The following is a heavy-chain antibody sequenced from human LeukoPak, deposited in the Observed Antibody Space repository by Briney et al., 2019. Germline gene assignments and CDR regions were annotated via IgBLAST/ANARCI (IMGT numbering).Heavy chain of an antibody. CDR1: GYTFTDYY. J-gene: IGHJ4*02. V-gene: IGHV1-2*02. D-gene: IGHD3-3*01. CDR3: ARNSYDFRSPAGF. CDR2: VITNSGGT. Sequence: ASVKVSCKTSGYTFTDYYMNWLRQAPGQGLEWMGWVITNSGGTNYAQKFQGRVTMTRDTSINTAYMELRGLTSDDTAVYYCARNSYDFRSPAGFWGQGTLVTVSS.